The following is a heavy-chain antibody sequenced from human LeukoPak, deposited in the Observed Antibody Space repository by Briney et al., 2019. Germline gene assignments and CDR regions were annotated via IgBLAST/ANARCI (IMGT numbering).Heavy chain of an antibody. D-gene: IGHD2-8*01. Sequence: PSETLSLTCAVYGGSFSGYYWSWIRQPPGKGLEWIGEINHSGSTNYNPSLKSRVTISVDTSKNQFSLKLSSVTAADTAVYYRARGGGNGHKIIKEYYFDYWGQGTLVTVSS. V-gene: IGHV4-34*01. CDR1: GGSFSGYY. J-gene: IGHJ4*02. CDR2: INHSGST. CDR3: ARGGGNGHKIIKEYYFDY.